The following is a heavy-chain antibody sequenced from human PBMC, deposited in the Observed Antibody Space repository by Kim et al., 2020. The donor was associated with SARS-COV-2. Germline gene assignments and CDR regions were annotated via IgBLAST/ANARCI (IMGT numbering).Heavy chain of an antibody. V-gene: IGHV4-59*01. J-gene: IGHJ6*02. D-gene: IGHD3-22*01. CDR3: ARSKASSGHYLLPYYYGMDV. CDR2: IYYSGST. CDR1: GGSISSYY. Sequence: SETLSLTCTVSGGSISSYYWSWIRQPPGKGLEWIGYIYYSGSTNYNPSLKSRVTISVDTSKNQFSLKLSSVTAADTAVYYCARSKASSGHYLLPYYYGMDVWGQWTTVTVSS.